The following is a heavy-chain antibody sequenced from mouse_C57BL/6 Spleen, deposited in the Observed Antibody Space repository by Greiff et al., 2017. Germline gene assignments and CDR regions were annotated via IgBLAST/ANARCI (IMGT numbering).Heavy chain of an antibody. J-gene: IGHJ2*01. Sequence: EVMLVESGGDLVKPGGSLKLSCAASGFTFSSYGMSWVRQTPDQRLEWVATISSGGSYTYYPDSVKGRFTISRDNAKNTLYLQMSSLKSEDTAMYYCAGQRKDYDYDDYFDYWGKGTTLTVSS. D-gene: IGHD2-4*01. CDR1: GFTFSSYG. CDR2: ISSGGSYT. CDR3: AGQRKDYDYDDYFDY. V-gene: IGHV5-6*01.